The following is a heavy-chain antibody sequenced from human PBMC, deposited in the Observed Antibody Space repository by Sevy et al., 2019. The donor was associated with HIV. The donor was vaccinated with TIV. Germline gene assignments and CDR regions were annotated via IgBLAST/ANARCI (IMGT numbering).Heavy chain of an antibody. Sequence: GGSLRLSCTASGFAFSNAWMNWVGQAPGKGLEWVGRIKSQSDGGTIDYAAPVKGRFTISRDDSKNTLFLQMNSLRSEDTAVYYCATKGGFWSGYQYFDSWGQGTLVTVSS. CDR1: GFAFSNAW. V-gene: IGHV3-15*07. CDR3: ATKGGFWSGYQYFDS. D-gene: IGHD3-3*01. CDR2: IKSQSDGGTI. J-gene: IGHJ4*02.